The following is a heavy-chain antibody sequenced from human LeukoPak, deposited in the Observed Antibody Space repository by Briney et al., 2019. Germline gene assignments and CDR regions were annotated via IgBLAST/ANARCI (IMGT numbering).Heavy chain of an antibody. V-gene: IGHV3-48*03. CDR1: GFTFSSYE. Sequence: GGSLRLSCAASGFTFSSYEMNWVRQAPGKGLEWVSYISSSGSAIYYADSVKGRFTISRDNAKNSLYLQMSSLRAEDTAVYYCARGVLSCCFNYSGQGTLVTVSS. J-gene: IGHJ4*02. CDR3: ARGVLSCCFNY. D-gene: IGHD4/OR15-4a*01. CDR2: ISSSGSAI.